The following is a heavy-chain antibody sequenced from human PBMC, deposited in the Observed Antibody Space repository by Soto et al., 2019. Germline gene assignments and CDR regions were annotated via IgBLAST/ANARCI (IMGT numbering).Heavy chain of an antibody. CDR3: AREGGRYCSGESCYPFGP. J-gene: IGHJ5*02. CDR1: GGAFRAYY. D-gene: IGHD2-15*01. Sequence: SETLSLTCAVYGGAFRAYYWSWIRQPPGKGLEWLGEINDSGSTHYNPSLKSRITISLDTSKKEISLRLSSVTAADTAVYYCAREGGRYCSGESCYPFGPWGQGALVT. V-gene: IGHV4-34*01. CDR2: INDSGST.